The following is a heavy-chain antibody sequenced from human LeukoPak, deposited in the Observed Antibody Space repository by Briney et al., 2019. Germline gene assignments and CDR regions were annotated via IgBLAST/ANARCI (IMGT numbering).Heavy chain of an antibody. CDR2: ISYDGSNK. D-gene: IGHD3-10*01. CDR3: ARDHTWWFGESRTPYYFDY. J-gene: IGHJ4*02. V-gene: IGHV3-30-3*01. Sequence: QPGGSLRLSCAASGFTFSSYAMHWVRQAPGKGLEWVAVISYDGSNKYYADSVKGRFTISRDNSKNTLYLQMNSLRAEDTAVYYCARDHTWWFGESRTPYYFDYWGQGTLVTVSS. CDR1: GFTFSSYA.